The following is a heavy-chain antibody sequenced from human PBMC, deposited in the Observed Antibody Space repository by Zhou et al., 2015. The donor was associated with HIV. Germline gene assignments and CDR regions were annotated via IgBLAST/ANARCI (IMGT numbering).Heavy chain of an antibody. D-gene: IGHD1-14*01. Sequence: EVQLVESGGGLVQAGGSLRLSCAASGFTISNYWIHWVRQVPGKGLLWVSHINSDGSRTNYADSVKGRFTISRDNAKNMVYLQMKSLRAEDTAVYYCARGLTGNHRDAFHIWGQGTMVTVSS. CDR1: GFTISNYW. V-gene: IGHV3-74*02. J-gene: IGHJ3*02. CDR3: ARGLTGNHRDAFHI. CDR2: INSDGSRT.